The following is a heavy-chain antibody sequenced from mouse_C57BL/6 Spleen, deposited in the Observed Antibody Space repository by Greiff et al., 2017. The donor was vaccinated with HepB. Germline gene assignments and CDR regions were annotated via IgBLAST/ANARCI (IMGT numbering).Heavy chain of an antibody. Sequence: QVQLQQSGAELVKPGASVKLSCKASGYTFTSYWMHWVKQRPGQGLEWIGMIHPNSGSTNYNEKFKSKATLTVDKSSSTAYMQLSSLTSEDSAVYYCARGFAGWSPDYWGQGTTLTVSS. J-gene: IGHJ2*01. D-gene: IGHD1-1*02. V-gene: IGHV1-64*01. CDR1: GYTFTSYW. CDR2: IHPNSGST. CDR3: ARGFAGWSPDY.